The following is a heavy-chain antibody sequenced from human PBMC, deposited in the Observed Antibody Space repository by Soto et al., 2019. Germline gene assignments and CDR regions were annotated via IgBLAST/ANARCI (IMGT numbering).Heavy chain of an antibody. CDR1: GFIFTDAW. V-gene: IGHV3-15*07. CDR2: VKTKAQGERK. CDR3: TTGSVEGY. J-gene: IGHJ4*02. D-gene: IGHD2-15*01. Sequence: EVQLVESGGGLVRPGGSLRLSCATSGFIFTDAWMNWVCQAPGKGLEWVGRVKTKAQGERKADGEAVQGRFTISRDDSKNSLHLQMTSLRTEDTAVYYCTTGSVEGYWGQGVLVTVSS.